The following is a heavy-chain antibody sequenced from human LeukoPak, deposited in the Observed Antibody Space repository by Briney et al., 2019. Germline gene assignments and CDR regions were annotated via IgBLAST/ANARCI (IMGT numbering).Heavy chain of an antibody. V-gene: IGHV4-30-2*01. D-gene: IGHD3-22*01. Sequence: SQTLSLTCAVSGGSISSGGYSWSWIRQPPGKGLEWIGYIYHSGSTYYNPSLKSRVTISVDRSKNQFSLKLSSVTAADTAVYYCARGVPITMMATPLFDLWGRGTLVTVSS. CDR2: IYHSGST. J-gene: IGHJ2*01. CDR1: GGSISSGGYS. CDR3: ARGVPITMMATPLFDL.